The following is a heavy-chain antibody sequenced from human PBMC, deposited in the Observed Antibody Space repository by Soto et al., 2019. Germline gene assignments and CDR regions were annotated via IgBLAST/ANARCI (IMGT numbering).Heavy chain of an antibody. V-gene: IGHV1-8*01. CDR3: ARDFRVTPYYFDY. D-gene: IGHD3-3*01. CDR2: MNPNSGNT. CDR1: GYTFTSYD. Sequence: ASVKVSCKASGYTFTSYDINWVRQATGQGLERMEWMNPNSGNTGYAQKFQGRVTMTRNTSISTAYMELSSLRSDDTAVYYCARDFRVTPYYFDYWGQGTLVTVSS. J-gene: IGHJ4*02.